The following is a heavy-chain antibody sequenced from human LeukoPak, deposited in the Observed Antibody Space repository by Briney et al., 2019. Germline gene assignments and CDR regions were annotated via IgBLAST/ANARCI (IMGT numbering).Heavy chain of an antibody. CDR2: IYTSGST. J-gene: IGHJ5*02. CDR3: ARLVVITTFDWFDP. Sequence: ASETLSLTCTVSGGSISSHYWSWIRQPAGKGLEWIGRIYTSGSTNYNPSLKSRVTMSVDTSKNQFSLKLTSVTAADTAVYYCARLVVITTFDWFDPWGQGTLVTVSS. V-gene: IGHV4-4*07. CDR1: GGSISSHY. D-gene: IGHD3-22*01.